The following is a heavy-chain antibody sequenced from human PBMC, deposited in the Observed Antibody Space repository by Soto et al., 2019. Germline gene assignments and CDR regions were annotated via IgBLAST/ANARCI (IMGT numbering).Heavy chain of an antibody. V-gene: IGHV3-7*03. J-gene: IGHJ4*01. CDR3: ARYYRGSGRYFFDY. D-gene: IGHD6-19*01. Sequence: QPGGSLRLSCVASGFTFISSFMGWIRQAPGKGLEWVANINQDGGVTYYVDSVEGRFTISRDNTKDSLYLQMNSLRGEDTAIYYCARYYRGSGRYFFDYWGHGTPVTVSS. CDR2: INQDGGVT. CDR1: GFTFISSF.